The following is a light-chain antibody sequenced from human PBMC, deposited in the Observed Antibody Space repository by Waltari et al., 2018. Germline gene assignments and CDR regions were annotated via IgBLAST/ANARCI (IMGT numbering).Light chain of an antibody. CDR1: SSNIGNNA. CDR2: YDN. J-gene: IGLJ3*02. CDR3: AAWDDSLTGWV. Sequence: QSVLTQPPSMSEAPRQRVTISCSGSSSNIGNNAVNWYQQLPGKAPKLLIYYDNVLSSGVSDRVSGSKSGSSASRAISGLQSEDEADYYCAAWDDSLTGWVFGGGTKLTV. V-gene: IGLV1-36*01.